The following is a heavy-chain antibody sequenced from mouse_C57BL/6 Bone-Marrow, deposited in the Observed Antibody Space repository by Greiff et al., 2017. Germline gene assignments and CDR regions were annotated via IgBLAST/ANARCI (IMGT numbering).Heavy chain of an antibody. Sequence: EVQGVESGGGLVKPGGSLTLSCAASGFTFSDYGMHWVRQAPEKGLEWVAYISSGSSTIYYADTVKGRFTISRDNAKNTLFLQMTSLRSEDTARDYCALPWFAYWGQGTLVTVSA. CDR1: GFTFSDYG. J-gene: IGHJ3*01. CDR2: ISSGSSTI. V-gene: IGHV5-17*01. CDR3: ALPWFAY.